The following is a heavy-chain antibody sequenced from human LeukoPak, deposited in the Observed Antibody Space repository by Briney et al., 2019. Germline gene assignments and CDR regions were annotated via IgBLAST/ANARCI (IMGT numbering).Heavy chain of an antibody. CDR1: GFTFSSYA. Sequence: GGSLRLSCAASGFTFSSYAMSWVRQAPGKGLEWVSAISGSGGSTYYADSVKGRFTISRDNSKNTLYLQMNSLRAEDTAVYYCRWEYSSSSGFPFFDYWGQGTLVTVSS. J-gene: IGHJ4*02. CDR2: ISGSGGST. D-gene: IGHD6-6*01. CDR3: RWEYSSSSGFPFFDY. V-gene: IGHV3-23*01.